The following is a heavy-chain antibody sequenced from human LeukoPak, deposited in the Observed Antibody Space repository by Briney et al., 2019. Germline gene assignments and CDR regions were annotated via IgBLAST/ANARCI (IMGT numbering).Heavy chain of an antibody. J-gene: IGHJ3*02. CDR2: ISSSGSTI. V-gene: IGHV3-48*03. Sequence: PGGSLRLSCAASGFTFSSYEMNWVRQAPGKGLEWVSYISSSGSTIYYADSVKGRFTISRDNAKNSLYLQMNSLRAEDTAVYYCAGGDIVVVPAAMRGFRAFDIWGQGTMVTVSS. CDR1: GFTFSSYE. D-gene: IGHD2-2*01. CDR3: AGGDIVVVPAAMRGFRAFDI.